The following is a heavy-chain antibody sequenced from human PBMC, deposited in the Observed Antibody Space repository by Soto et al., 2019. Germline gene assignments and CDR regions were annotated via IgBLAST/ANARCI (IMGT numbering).Heavy chain of an antibody. CDR1: GYSFTRYW. J-gene: IGHJ5*02. V-gene: IGHV5-51*01. CDR2: IYPGDSDT. Sequence: GESLKISCKGSGYSFTRYWIGWGRQMPGKGLEWMGIIYPGDSDTRYSPSFQGQVPISADKSISTAYLQWRSLKASDTAMYYCAREVGATPGWFDPSGQATLLTVS. D-gene: IGHD1-26*01. CDR3: AREVGATPGWFDP.